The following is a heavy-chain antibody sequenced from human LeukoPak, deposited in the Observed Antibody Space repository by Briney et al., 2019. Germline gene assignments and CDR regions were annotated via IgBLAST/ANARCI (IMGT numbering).Heavy chain of an antibody. CDR3: ARSTSARFGDQYAYNWFDP. CDR2: IYYSGST. CDR1: GGSISSYY. D-gene: IGHD3-10*01. Sequence: SETLSLTCTVSGGSISSYYWSWIRQPPGEGLEWIGYIYYSGSTNYNPSLKSRVTISVDTSKNQFSLKLSSVTAADTAVYYCARSTSARFGDQYAYNWFDPWGQGTLVTVSS. V-gene: IGHV4-59*08. J-gene: IGHJ5*02.